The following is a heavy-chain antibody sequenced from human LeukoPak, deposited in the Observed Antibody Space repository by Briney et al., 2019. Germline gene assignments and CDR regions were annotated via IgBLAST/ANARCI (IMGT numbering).Heavy chain of an antibody. CDR2: ISAYNGNT. V-gene: IGHV1-18*01. CDR3: ARGGSGYDFPYFFDY. J-gene: IGHJ4*02. CDR1: GGTFSSYA. Sequence: ASVKVSCKASGGTFSSYAISWVRQAPGQGLEWMGWISAYNGNTNYAQKLQGRVTMTTDTSTSTAYMELRSLRSDDTAVYYCARGGSGYDFPYFFDYWGQGTLVTVSS. D-gene: IGHD5-12*01.